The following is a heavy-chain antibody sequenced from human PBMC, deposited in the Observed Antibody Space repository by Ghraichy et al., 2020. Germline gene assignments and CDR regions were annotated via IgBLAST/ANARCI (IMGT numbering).Heavy chain of an antibody. Sequence: LSLTCAASGFTLSTYNMNWVRQAPGKGLEWVSYISSSGSTMYYADSVRGRFTISRDNTKNSLYLQMNSLRDEDTAVYYCARVDFWGQGTLVTVSS. CDR3: ARVDF. V-gene: IGHV3-48*02. CDR2: ISSSGSTM. CDR1: GFTLSTYN. J-gene: IGHJ4*02.